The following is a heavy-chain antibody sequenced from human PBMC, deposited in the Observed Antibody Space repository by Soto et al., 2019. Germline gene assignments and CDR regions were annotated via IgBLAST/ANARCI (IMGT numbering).Heavy chain of an antibody. D-gene: IGHD3-10*01. J-gene: IGHJ4*02. CDR2: IKQDGSEK. CDR1: GFTFSSYW. CDR3: ARDLIGLRFGESRVPDY. V-gene: IGHV3-7*01. Sequence: PGGSLRLSCAASGFTFSSYWMSWVRQAPGKGLEWVANIKQDGSEKNYVDSVKGRFTISRDNGKNSLYLQMNSLRAEDTAVYYCARDLIGLRFGESRVPDYWGQGTLVTVSS.